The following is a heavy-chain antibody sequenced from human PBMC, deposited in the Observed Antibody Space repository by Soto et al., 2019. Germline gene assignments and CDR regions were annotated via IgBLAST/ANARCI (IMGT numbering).Heavy chain of an antibody. J-gene: IGHJ4*02. CDR3: ARVSTIFGPNDY. CDR2: ISSSSSYI. V-gene: IGHV3-21*01. CDR1: GFTFSSYS. D-gene: IGHD3-3*01. Sequence: GGSLRLSCAASGFTFSSYSMNWVRQAPGKGLEWVSSISSSSSYIYYADSVKGRFTISRDNAKNSLYLQMNSLRAEDTAVYYCARVSTIFGPNDYWGQGTLVTVSS.